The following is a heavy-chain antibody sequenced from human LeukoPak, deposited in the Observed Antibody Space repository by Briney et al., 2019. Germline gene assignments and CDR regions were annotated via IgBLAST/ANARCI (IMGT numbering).Heavy chain of an antibody. D-gene: IGHD3-16*01. CDR2: FYYSGST. CDR1: GGSISNYY. Sequence: SETLSLTCTVSGGSISNYYWSWIRQPPGQGLECIGYFYYSGSTNYNTSLKSRVTISVDTSKSQFSLKLTSVTAADTAVYYCARLGQPNAFDIWGQGTMVTVSP. V-gene: IGHV4-59*08. CDR3: ARLGQPNAFDI. J-gene: IGHJ3*02.